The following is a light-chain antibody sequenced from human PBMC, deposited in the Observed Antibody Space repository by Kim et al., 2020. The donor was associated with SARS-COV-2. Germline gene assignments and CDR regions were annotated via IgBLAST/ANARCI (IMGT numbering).Light chain of an antibody. CDR1: SLRSYY. CDR3: NSRDSSGNPHVV. Sequence: SSELTRDPAVSVALGQTVRITCQGDSLRSYYASWYQQKPGQAPVLVIYGKNNRPSGIPDRFSGSSSVNTASLTITGAQAEDEADYYCNSRDSSGNPHVVFGGGTQLTVL. J-gene: IGLJ2*01. V-gene: IGLV3-19*01. CDR2: GKN.